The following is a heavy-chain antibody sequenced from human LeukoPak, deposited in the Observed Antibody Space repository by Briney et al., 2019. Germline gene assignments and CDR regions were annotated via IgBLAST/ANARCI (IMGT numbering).Heavy chain of an antibody. J-gene: IGHJ6*02. Sequence: GGSLRLSCAASGFTFSTYSINWVRQAPGKGLGWLSTLSGSGDSAYYADSVKGRFTISRDNSKNALYLQVNSLRVEDTAVYYCAKGALGYSAYGMDVWGQGTTVTVSS. D-gene: IGHD3-16*02. V-gene: IGHV3-23*01. CDR2: LSGSGDSA. CDR1: GFTFSTYS. CDR3: AKGALGYSAYGMDV.